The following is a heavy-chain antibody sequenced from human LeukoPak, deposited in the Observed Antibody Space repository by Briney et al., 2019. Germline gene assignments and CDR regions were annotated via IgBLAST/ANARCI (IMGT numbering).Heavy chain of an antibody. CDR3: ARAFKKGIRLWFDY. CDR2: IYYSGST. CDR1: GGSISSYY. D-gene: IGHD5-18*01. Sequence: SETLSLTCTVSGGSISSYYWSWIRQPPGKGLEWIGYIYYSGSTNYNPSLKSRVTISVDTSKNQFSLKLSSVTAADTAVYYCARAFKKGIRLWFDYWGQGTLVTVSS. V-gene: IGHV4-59*01. J-gene: IGHJ4*02.